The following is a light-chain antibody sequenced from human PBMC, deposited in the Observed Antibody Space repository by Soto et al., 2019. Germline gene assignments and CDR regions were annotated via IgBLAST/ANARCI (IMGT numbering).Light chain of an antibody. CDR1: QTISGW. CDR2: DAS. Sequence: IQMTQYHSTLSASVGDTVTITCRASQTISGWLAWYQQRPGKAPNLLIFDASTLHSGVPSRFSGSGSGTDFTLTISSLQPDDFATYYCQQFAISTTFGQGTKVDIK. CDR3: QQFAISTT. V-gene: IGKV1-5*01. J-gene: IGKJ1*01.